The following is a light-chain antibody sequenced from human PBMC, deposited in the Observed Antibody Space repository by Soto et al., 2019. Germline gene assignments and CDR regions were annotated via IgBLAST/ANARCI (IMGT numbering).Light chain of an antibody. V-gene: IGKV3-20*01. J-gene: IGKJ3*01. Sequence: EIVLTQSPGTLSLSPGERVTLSCRASQSISNNHLAWYQQKPGQAPRLLIHGTSNRATGIPDRFSGSGSETDFTLTISRLDPEDFAVYYCQHYGSSPFTFGPGTKVDIK. CDR2: GTS. CDR1: QSISNNH. CDR3: QHYGSSPFT.